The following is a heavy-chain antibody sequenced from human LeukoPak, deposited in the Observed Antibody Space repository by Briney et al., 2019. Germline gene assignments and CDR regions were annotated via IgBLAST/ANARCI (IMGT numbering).Heavy chain of an antibody. Sequence: SETLSLTCIVSGDSIRNSHNYWGWIRQPPGKGLEWIGSIYYSGNTYFNPSLKSRVTISVDTSKNQFSLKLSSVTAADTAVYYCARKFGVRGVITPGDRRISKNWFDPWGQGTLVTVSS. CDR2: IYYSGNT. D-gene: IGHD3-10*01. CDR3: ARKFGVRGVITPGDRRISKNWFDP. V-gene: IGHV4-39*01. CDR1: GDSIRNSHNY. J-gene: IGHJ5*02.